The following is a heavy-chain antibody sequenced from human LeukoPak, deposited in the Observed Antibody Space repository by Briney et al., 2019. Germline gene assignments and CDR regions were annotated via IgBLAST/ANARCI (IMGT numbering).Heavy chain of an antibody. D-gene: IGHD3-22*01. CDR2: IRSKAYGGTT. Sequence: GGSLRLSCTASGFTFGDYAMSWVRQAPGKGLEWVGFIRSKAYGGTTEYAASMKGRFTISRDDSKSIAYLQMNSLKTEDTAVYYCTRAGYYDSSGYHDYWGQGTLVTVSS. J-gene: IGHJ4*02. CDR1: GFTFGDYA. CDR3: TRAGYYDSSGYHDY. V-gene: IGHV3-49*04.